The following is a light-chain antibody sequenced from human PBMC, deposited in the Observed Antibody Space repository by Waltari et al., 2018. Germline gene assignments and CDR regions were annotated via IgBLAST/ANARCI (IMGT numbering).Light chain of an antibody. J-gene: IGLJ2*01. CDR2: EGS. Sequence: QSALTQPASVSGSPGQSITISCTGTSSVVGNYTLVSWYQQHPGKAPKLMIYEGSKRPSGVSNRFSGSKSGNTASLTISGLQAEDEADYYCCSYAGSSTLVFGGGTKVTVL. V-gene: IGLV2-23*01. CDR1: SSVVGNYTL. CDR3: CSYAGSSTLV.